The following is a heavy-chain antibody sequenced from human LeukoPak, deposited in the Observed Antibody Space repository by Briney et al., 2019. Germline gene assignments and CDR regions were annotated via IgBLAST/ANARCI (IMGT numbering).Heavy chain of an antibody. J-gene: IGHJ4*02. D-gene: IGHD3-22*01. V-gene: IGHV4-38-2*02. CDR3: AQYDSSGYYCTY. CDR1: GYSVSSGYY. Sequence: PSETLSLTCTISGYSVSSGYYWGWIRQPPGKGLEWIGSIYHRGSTYYNPSLKSRVTISVDTSKSQFSLNLSSVTAADTAVYYCAQYDSSGYYCTYWGQGTLVTVSS. CDR2: IYHRGST.